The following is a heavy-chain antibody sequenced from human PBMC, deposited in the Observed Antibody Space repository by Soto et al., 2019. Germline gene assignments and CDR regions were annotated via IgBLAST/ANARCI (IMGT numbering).Heavy chain of an antibody. CDR1: GGSISSYY. CDR2: IYYSGST. CDR3: ARVPMILDWYFDL. Sequence: PSETLSLTCTVSGGSISSYYWSWIRQPPGKGLEWIGYIYYSGSTNYNPSLKSRVTISVDTSKNQFSLKLSSVTAADTAVYYCARVPMILDWYFDLWGRGTLVTVSS. D-gene: IGHD3-22*01. V-gene: IGHV4-59*01. J-gene: IGHJ2*01.